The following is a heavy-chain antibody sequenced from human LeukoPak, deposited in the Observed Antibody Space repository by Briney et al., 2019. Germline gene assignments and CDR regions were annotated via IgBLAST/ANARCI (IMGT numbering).Heavy chain of an antibody. V-gene: IGHV1-69*13. CDR3: AIVEKPDSGSGSYPY. CDR1: GGTFSSYA. D-gene: IGHD1-26*01. J-gene: IGHJ4*02. Sequence: ASVKVSCKASGGTFSSYAISWVRQAPGQGLEWMGGIIPIFGTANYAQKFQGRVTITADESTSTAYMELSSLRSEDTAVYYCAIVEKPDSGSGSYPYWGQGTLVTVSS. CDR2: IIPIFGTA.